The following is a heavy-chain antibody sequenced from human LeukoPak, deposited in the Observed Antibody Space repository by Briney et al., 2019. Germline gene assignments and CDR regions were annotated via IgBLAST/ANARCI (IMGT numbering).Heavy chain of an antibody. D-gene: IGHD2-15*01. CDR3: ARVPQIGYCIGGSCYRFDY. V-gene: IGHV1-8*03. Sequence: GASVKVSCKASGYTFTNHDIDWVRQAAGQGLEWMGWMNPNSGNTGYAQKFQGRVTITRHTSINTAYMELSSLTSEDTAVYYCARVPQIGYCIGGSCYRFDYWGQGTLVTVSS. J-gene: IGHJ4*02. CDR2: MNPNSGNT. CDR1: GYTFTNHD.